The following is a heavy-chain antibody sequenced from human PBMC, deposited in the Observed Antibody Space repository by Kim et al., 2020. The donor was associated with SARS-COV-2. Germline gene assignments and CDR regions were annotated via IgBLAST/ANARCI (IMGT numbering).Heavy chain of an antibody. Sequence: YYADSVKGRFTISRDNSKNTLYLQMNSLRAEDTAVYYCAKDVDYADAFDIWGQGTMVTVSS. D-gene: IGHD3-16*01. J-gene: IGHJ3*02. V-gene: IGHV3-23*01. CDR3: AKDVDYADAFDI.